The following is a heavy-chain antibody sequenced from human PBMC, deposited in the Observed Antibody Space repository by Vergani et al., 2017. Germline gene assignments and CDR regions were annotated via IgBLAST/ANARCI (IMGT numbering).Heavy chain of an antibody. Sequence: QVQLVESGGGLVKPGGSLRLSCAASGFTFSDYYMSWIRQAPGKGLEWVSYISNSGSTIYYADSVKGRFTISRDNSKNTLYLQMNSLRAEDTAVYYCAKSWYYYDSSPHDYWGQGTLVTVSS. V-gene: IGHV3-11*01. J-gene: IGHJ4*02. CDR3: AKSWYYYDSSPHDY. CDR2: ISNSGSTI. CDR1: GFTFSDYY. D-gene: IGHD3-22*01.